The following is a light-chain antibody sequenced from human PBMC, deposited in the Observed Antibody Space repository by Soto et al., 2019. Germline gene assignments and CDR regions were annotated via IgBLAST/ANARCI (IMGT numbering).Light chain of an antibody. CDR3: QRSYSTRT. Sequence: DIQMPQSPSSLSAAIGDRVTISCRASQDIGAYVNWYQHKQGKAPRVLMYAASNLKSGVQPRFSGSGVGRDFTLTISDLHPEDFATYYCQRSYSTRTFGQGTKVE. J-gene: IGKJ1*01. CDR1: QDIGAY. V-gene: IGKV1-39*01. CDR2: AAS.